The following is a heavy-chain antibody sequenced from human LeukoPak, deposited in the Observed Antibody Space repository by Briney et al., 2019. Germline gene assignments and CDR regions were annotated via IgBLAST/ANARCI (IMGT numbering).Heavy chain of an antibody. CDR3: ARVGVVVAATGNLWFDP. V-gene: IGHV3-48*03. J-gene: IGHJ5*02. CDR2: ISSSGTTI. Sequence: PGGSLRLSCAASGFTFSSYEMNWVRQAPGKGLEWASYISSSGTTIYYADSVKGRFTISRDNAKNSLYLQMNSLRAEDTADYCARVGVVVAATGNLWFDPWGQGTLVTVSS. CDR1: GFTFSSYE. D-gene: IGHD2-15*01.